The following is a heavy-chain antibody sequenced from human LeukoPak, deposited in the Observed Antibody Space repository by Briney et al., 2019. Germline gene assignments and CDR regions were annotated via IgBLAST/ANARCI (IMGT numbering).Heavy chain of an antibody. V-gene: IGHV1-2*02. Sequence: GASVKVSCKASGYTFTGYYMHWVRQAPGQGLEWMGWINPNSGGTNYVQKFQGRVTMTRDTSISTAYMELNRLRSDDTAVYYCARDLDAMYFDYWGQGTLVTVSS. J-gene: IGHJ4*02. CDR2: INPNSGGT. CDR1: GYTFTGYY. CDR3: ARDLDAMYFDY. D-gene: IGHD3-3*01.